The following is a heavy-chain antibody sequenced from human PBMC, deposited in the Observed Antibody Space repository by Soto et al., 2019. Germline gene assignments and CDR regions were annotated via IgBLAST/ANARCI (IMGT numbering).Heavy chain of an antibody. D-gene: IGHD2-15*01. CDR2: INPNSGGT. V-gene: IGHV1-2*02. CDR1: GYTFTGYY. J-gene: IGHJ5*02. CDR3: ARDRDTAPQVVAATFNNWSDP. Sequence: QVQLVQSGAEVKKPGASVKVSCKASGYTFTGYYMHWVRQAPGQGLEWMGWINPNSGGTNYAQKFQGRVTMTRDTSISTAYMELSRLTSDDTAVYYCARDRDTAPQVVAATFNNWSDPSCQGPLVTVSS.